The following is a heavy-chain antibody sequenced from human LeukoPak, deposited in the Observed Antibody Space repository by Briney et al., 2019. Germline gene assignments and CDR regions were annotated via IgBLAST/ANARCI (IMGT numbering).Heavy chain of an antibody. CDR2: ISGSGGST. Sequence: GGSLRLSCAASGFTFSSYAMSWVRQAPGKGLEWVSAISGSGGSTYYADSVKGRFTISRDNSKNTLYLQMNSLRAEDTAVYYCARDFGYSHGGIFDYWGQGTLVTVSS. D-gene: IGHD5-18*01. J-gene: IGHJ4*02. V-gene: IGHV3-23*01. CDR1: GFTFSSYA. CDR3: ARDFGYSHGGIFDY.